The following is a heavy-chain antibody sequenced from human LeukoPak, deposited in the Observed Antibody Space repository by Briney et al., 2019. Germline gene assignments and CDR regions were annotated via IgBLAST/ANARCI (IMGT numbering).Heavy chain of an antibody. V-gene: IGHV3-21*01. Sequence: AGGSLRLSCAASGFTFSSYSMNWVRQAPGKGLEWVSSISSSSSYMYYADSVKGRFTISRDNAKNSLYLQMNSLRAEDTAVYYCARHGGNAYWGQGTLVTVSS. D-gene: IGHD4-23*01. J-gene: IGHJ4*02. CDR3: ARHGGNAY. CDR1: GFTFSSYS. CDR2: ISSSSSYM.